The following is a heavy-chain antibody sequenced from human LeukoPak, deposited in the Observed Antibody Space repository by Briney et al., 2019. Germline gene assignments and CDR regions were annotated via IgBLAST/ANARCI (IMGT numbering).Heavy chain of an antibody. CDR1: GFTFSDYY. D-gene: IGHD6-13*01. J-gene: IGHJ4*02. CDR3: AKDWGRYSSSWYYFDY. V-gene: IGHV3-11*01. CDR2: ISPKSETK. Sequence: GGSLRLSCTASGFTFSDYYMNWIRQAPGKGLEWISYISPKSETKYYADSVKGRFTISRDNSKNTLYLQMNSLRADDTAVYYCAKDWGRYSSSWYYFDYWGQGTLVTVSS.